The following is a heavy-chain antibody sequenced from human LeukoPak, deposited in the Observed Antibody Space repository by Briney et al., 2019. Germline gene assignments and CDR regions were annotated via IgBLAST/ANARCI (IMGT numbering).Heavy chain of an antibody. J-gene: IGHJ4*02. V-gene: IGHV1-69*13. CDR3: AREANDILSGYYFDY. D-gene: IGHD3-9*01. Sequence: ASVKVSCKTSGGIFSRNTINWVRQAPGQGLEWMGGITPIFGTANYAQKFQGRLTITADESTSTAYLDLNSLRSEDTAVYYCAREANDILSGYYFDYWGQGTLVTVSS. CDR2: ITPIFGTA. CDR1: GGIFSRNT.